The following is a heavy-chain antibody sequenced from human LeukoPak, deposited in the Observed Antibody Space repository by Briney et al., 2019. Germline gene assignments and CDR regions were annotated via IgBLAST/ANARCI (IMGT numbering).Heavy chain of an antibody. D-gene: IGHD2-2*01. V-gene: IGHV4-59*01. J-gene: IGHJ6*03. CDR3: ARAKQGDCSSTSCYFGYYYYYMDV. CDR2: IYYSGST. Sequence: KTSETLSLTCTVSGGSISSYYWSWIRQPPGKGLEWIGYIYYSGSTRYNPSLKSRVIISVDTSKIQFSLKLSSVTAADTAVYYCARAKQGDCSSTSCYFGYYYYYMDVWGKGTTVTVSS. CDR1: GGSISSYY.